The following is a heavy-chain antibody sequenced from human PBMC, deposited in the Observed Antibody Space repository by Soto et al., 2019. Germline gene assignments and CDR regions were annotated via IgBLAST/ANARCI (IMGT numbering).Heavy chain of an antibody. D-gene: IGHD3-9*01. CDR2: INPNSGGT. V-gene: IGHV1-2*02. J-gene: IGHJ4*02. Sequence: ASVKVSCKASGYTFTGYYMHWVRQAPGQGLEWMGWINPNSGGTNYAQKFQGRVTMTRDTSISTAYMELSRLRSDDTAVYYCARAAVLYYDILTGYYPIFDYWRQRTLVTVSS. CDR1: GYTFTGYY. CDR3: ARAAVLYYDILTGYYPIFDY.